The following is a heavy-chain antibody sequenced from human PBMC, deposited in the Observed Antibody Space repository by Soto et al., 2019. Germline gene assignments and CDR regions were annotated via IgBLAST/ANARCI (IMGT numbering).Heavy chain of an antibody. Sequence: QVQLVQSGAEVKKPGSSVKVSCKASGGTFSSYAISWVRQAPGQGLEWMGGIIPIFGTANYAQKIQGRVTITADESTSTAYMELSSLRSEDTAVYYCARNRGYYVSSGYYEPQLDYWGQGTLVTVSS. D-gene: IGHD3-22*01. V-gene: IGHV1-69*12. J-gene: IGHJ4*02. CDR3: ARNRGYYVSSGYYEPQLDY. CDR1: GGTFSSYA. CDR2: IIPIFGTA.